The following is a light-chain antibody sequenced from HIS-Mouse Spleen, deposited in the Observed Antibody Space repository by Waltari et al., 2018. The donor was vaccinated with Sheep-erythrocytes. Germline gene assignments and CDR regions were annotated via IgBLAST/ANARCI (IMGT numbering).Light chain of an antibody. CDR3: QAWDSSTGVV. CDR2: QDS. V-gene: IGLV3-1*01. J-gene: IGLJ2*01. Sequence: SYQLTQPPSPSLSPVQTPTLTRAVDTSGDNYACWYQQKPGQSPVLLIYQDSKRPSGIPERFSGSNSGNTATLTISGTQAMDEADYYCQAWDSSTGVVFGGGTKLTVL. CDR1: TSGDNY.